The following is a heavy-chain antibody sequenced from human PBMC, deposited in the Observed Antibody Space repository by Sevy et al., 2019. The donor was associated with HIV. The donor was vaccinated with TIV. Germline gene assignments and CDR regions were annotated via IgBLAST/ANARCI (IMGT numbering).Heavy chain of an antibody. CDR3: TREDSKNWRYFDY. D-gene: IGHD1-1*01. CDR1: GFTFSSYT. CDR2: ISFSSNYI. V-gene: IGHV3-21*01. J-gene: IGHJ4*02. Sequence: GGSLRLSCAAAGFTFSSYTMNWVRQAPGKGLEWVASISFSSNYIYYTDSLKGRFTISRDNAKNSLYLQMNSLRAEDTAVYYCTREDSKNWRYFDYWGQGTLVTVSS.